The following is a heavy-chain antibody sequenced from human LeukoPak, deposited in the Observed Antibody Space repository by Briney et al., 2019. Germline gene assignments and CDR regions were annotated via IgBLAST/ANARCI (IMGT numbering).Heavy chain of an antibody. CDR2: IYNSGST. Sequence: PSETLSLTCTVSGGSVSDNNFFWNWIRQPPGKGLEWIGYIYNSGSTNYNPALNSRVTISVDTSKNQFSVKLSSVTAADTAVYYCARLVGSAWHEDCWGQGTLVSVSS. J-gene: IGHJ4*02. V-gene: IGHV4-61*01. D-gene: IGHD6-19*01. CDR1: GGSVSDNNFF. CDR3: ARLVGSAWHEDC.